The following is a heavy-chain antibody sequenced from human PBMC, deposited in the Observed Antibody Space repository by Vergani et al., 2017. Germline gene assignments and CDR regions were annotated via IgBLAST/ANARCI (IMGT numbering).Heavy chain of an antibody. Sequence: QVQLVESGGGVVQPGGSLRLSCAASGFTFSSYGMHWVRQAPGKGLEWVASIRSDESRRYYGDSMEGPFTISRDNSKNTLYLQMKSVRPEDTAVYYCAKEGGGYCSGGTCYPEYWGQGTLVIVSS. J-gene: IGHJ4*02. D-gene: IGHD2-15*01. CDR3: AKEGGGYCSGGTCYPEY. CDR2: IRSDESRR. CDR1: GFTFSSYG. V-gene: IGHV3-30*02.